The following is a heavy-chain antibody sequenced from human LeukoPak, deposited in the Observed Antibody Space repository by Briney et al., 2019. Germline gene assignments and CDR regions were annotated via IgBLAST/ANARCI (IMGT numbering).Heavy chain of an antibody. D-gene: IGHD3-3*01. J-gene: IGHJ4*02. V-gene: IGHV3-11*01. Sequence: GGSLRLSCAASGFTFSDYYMSWIRQAPGKGLEWVSYISSSGSTIYYADSVKGRFTISRDNAKNSLYLQMNSLRAEDTALYYCAKDPGRYYDFWSGYFDYWGQGTLVTVSS. CDR3: AKDPGRYYDFWSGYFDY. CDR2: ISSSGSTI. CDR1: GFTFSDYY.